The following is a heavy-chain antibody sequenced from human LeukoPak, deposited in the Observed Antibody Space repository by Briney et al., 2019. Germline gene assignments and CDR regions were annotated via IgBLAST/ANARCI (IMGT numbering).Heavy chain of an antibody. D-gene: IGHD3-10*01. Sequence: KPSEPLSLTCTFSGGSISTDYWTWIRQPAGKGLEWIGLIYTSGSTNYNPSLKSRVTMSLDTSKNQFSLKLTSVTAADTAVYYCASDFGYWGQGTLVTVSP. V-gene: IGHV4-4*07. J-gene: IGHJ4*02. CDR3: ASDFGY. CDR1: GGSISTDY. CDR2: IYTSGST.